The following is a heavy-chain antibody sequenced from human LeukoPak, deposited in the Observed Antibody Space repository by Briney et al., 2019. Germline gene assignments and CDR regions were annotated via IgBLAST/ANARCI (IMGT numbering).Heavy chain of an antibody. V-gene: IGHV4-34*01. J-gene: IGHJ4*02. CDR3: ARGRRGVYKTYYFDY. Sequence: SETLSLTRAVYGGSFSGYYWSWIRQPPGKGLEWIGEINHSGSTNYNPSLKSRVTISVDTSKNQFSLKLSSVTAADTAVYYCARGRRGVYKTYYFDYWGQGTLVTVSS. CDR1: GGSFSGYY. CDR2: INHSGST. D-gene: IGHD6-13*01.